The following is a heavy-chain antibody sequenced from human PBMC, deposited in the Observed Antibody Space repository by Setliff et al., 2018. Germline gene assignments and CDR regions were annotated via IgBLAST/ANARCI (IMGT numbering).Heavy chain of an antibody. CDR1: GYSFTTYW. CDR3: ARRAVTAEYFQH. CDR2: IYTGDSDT. J-gene: IGHJ1*01. Sequence: GESLKLSCKGSGYSFTTYWIGWVRQMPGKGLEWMGIIYTGDSDTRYSPSFQGQVTISADKSISTAYLQLSSLKASDTAIYYCARRAVTAEYFQHWGHGTLVTVSS. D-gene: IGHD4-17*01. V-gene: IGHV5-51*01.